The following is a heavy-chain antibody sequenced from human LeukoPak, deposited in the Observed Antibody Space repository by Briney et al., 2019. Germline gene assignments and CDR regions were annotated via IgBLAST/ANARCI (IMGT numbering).Heavy chain of an antibody. Sequence: SETLSLTCTVSGGSFSSYYWSWFRQPPGKGLEWIGYIYYSGSTNYNPSLKGRVTISINTSKNQFSLNLTSVTAADTAVYYCARGMYYYDGSGDYWGQGTLVTVSS. CDR2: IYYSGST. V-gene: IGHV4-59*08. CDR3: ARGMYYYDGSGDY. D-gene: IGHD3-22*01. CDR1: GGSFSSYY. J-gene: IGHJ4*02.